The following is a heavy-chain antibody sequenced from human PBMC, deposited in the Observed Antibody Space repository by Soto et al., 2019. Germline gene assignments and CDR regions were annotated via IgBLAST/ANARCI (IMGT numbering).Heavy chain of an antibody. CDR2: INHSGST. J-gene: IGHJ6*02. CDR1: GGSFSGYY. V-gene: IGHV4-34*01. CDR3: ARGIVVVVAARWYYGMDV. D-gene: IGHD2-15*01. Sequence: SETLSLTCAVYGGSFSGYYWSWIRQPPGEGLEWSGEINHSGSTNCTPSLKSRVTISVDTSKNQFSLKLSSVTAADTAVYYCARGIVVVVAARWYYGMDVWGQGTTVTVSS.